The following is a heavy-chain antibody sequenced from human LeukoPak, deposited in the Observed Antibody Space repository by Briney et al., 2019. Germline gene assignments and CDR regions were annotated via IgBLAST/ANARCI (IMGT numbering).Heavy chain of an antibody. CDR3: ARTSYMDTAYRFDY. CDR2: INTNTGNP. CDR1: GYTFTNYA. V-gene: IGHV7-4-1*02. D-gene: IGHD5-18*01. Sequence: ASVKVSCKASGYTFTNYAMNWVRQAPGQGLEWMGWINTNTGNPTYAQGFTGRFVFSLDTSVSTAYLQISSLKAEDTAVYYCARTSYMDTAYRFDYWGQGTLVTVSS. J-gene: IGHJ4*02.